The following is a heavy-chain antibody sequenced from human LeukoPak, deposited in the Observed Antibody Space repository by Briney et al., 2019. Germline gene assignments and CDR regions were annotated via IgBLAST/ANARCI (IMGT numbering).Heavy chain of an antibody. V-gene: IGHV4-39*01. CDR2: IYYIGST. Sequence: SETLSLTCTVSGGSISSNNYYWGWIRQPPGKGLEWIGTIYYIGSTYYNPSLKSRVTISVDTSKNQFSLKLTSVTAADTAVYYCARREASIMFFGVIRGWGQETLVTVSS. CDR1: GGSISSNNYY. D-gene: IGHD3/OR15-3a*01. J-gene: IGHJ4*02. CDR3: ARREASIMFFGVIRG.